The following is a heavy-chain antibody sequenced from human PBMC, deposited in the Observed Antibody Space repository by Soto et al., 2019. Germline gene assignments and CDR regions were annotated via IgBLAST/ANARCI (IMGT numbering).Heavy chain of an antibody. Sequence: QVQLQESGPGLVKPSETLSLTCTVSGGSISSYYWSWIRQPPGKGLEWLGYIYYSGSTNYNPSLKCRVTISVDTSNNQFSLKLSSVTAADTAVYYCARGQRSDYYYYYYMDVWGKGTTVTGSS. CDR2: IYYSGST. CDR1: GGSISSYY. CDR3: ARGQRSDYYYYYYMDV. V-gene: IGHV4-59*01. J-gene: IGHJ6*03. D-gene: IGHD1-1*01.